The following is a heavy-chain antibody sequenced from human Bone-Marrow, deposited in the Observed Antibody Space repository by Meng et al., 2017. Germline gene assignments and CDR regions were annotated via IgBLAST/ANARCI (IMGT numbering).Heavy chain of an antibody. CDR3: ARVIYRPSGHNYFDP. J-gene: IGHJ5*02. V-gene: IGHV4-4*02. CDR2: SYHSGST. CDR1: AGSISSHTW. Sequence: GDLHEAEPGLVRPSGTLSRACAVAAGSISSHTWCSWASQPPRRGLEWIGESYHSGSTTYNPSLLSRVIISVDKSTNQFSLKLSSVSAADTAIYYCARVIYRPSGHNYFDPWGQGTLVTVSS. D-gene: IGHD1-26*01.